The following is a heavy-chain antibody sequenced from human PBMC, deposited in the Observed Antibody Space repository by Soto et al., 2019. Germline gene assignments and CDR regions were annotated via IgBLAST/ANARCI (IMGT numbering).Heavy chain of an antibody. V-gene: IGHV1-69*13. CDR2: IIPIFGTA. D-gene: IGHD5-18*01. CDR3: ARGQSTRDTAMAYGMDV. J-gene: IGHJ6*02. Sequence: ASVKVSCKASGGTFSSYAISWVRQAPGQGLEWMGGIIPIFGTADYAQKFQGRVTITAGESTSTAYMELNSLRAEDTAVYYCARGQSTRDTAMAYGMDVWGQGTTVTVSS. CDR1: GGTFSSYA.